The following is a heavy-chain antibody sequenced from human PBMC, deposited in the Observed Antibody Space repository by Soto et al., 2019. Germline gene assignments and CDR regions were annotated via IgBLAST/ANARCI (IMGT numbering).Heavy chain of an antibody. J-gene: IGHJ6*04. CDR2: INDSGDI. D-gene: IGHD3-10*01. CDR1: GGSFSGYQ. Sequence: QVQLQQWGAGLLKPSETLSLTCAVYGGSFSGYQWSWIRQTPGKGLEWIGGINDSGDINYNPSLKSRVTILVDSPKKQISLRLSSVTAADTAVYYCARGLILWFGELSRRGGYYYGMDVWGKGTTVTVSS. CDR3: ARGLILWFGELSRRGGYYYGMDV. V-gene: IGHV4-34*01.